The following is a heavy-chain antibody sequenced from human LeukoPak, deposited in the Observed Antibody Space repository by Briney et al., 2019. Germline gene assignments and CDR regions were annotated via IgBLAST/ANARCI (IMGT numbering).Heavy chain of an antibody. V-gene: IGHV3-7*01. CDR1: GFTFSNYW. Sequence: GGSLRLSCAASGFTFSNYWMTWVRQAPGKGLEWVANIKQDGSDKYYVDSVKGRFTISRDNAKNSLYLQMNTLRAEDTAVYYCARDIGSGDAFDIWGQGTMVSVSS. J-gene: IGHJ3*02. D-gene: IGHD3-10*01. CDR2: IKQDGSDK. CDR3: ARDIGSGDAFDI.